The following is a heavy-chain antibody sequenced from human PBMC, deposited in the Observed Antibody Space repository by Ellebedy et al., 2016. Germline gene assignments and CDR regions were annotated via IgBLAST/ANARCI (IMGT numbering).Heavy chain of an antibody. CDR2: ISGGGGDT. J-gene: IGHJ4*02. D-gene: IGHD6-6*01. Sequence: GGSLRLSXAASGFTFDDYAMHWVRQAPGKGLEWVSRISGGGGDTYYADSVKGRFTISRDNSKNTLYLQVNSLRAEDTAVYYCAKGIGSSSGHFDYWGQGTLVTVSS. V-gene: IGHV3-23*01. CDR3: AKGIGSSSGHFDY. CDR1: GFTFDDYA.